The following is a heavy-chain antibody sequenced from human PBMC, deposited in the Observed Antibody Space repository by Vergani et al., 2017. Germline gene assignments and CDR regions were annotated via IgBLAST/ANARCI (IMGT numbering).Heavy chain of an antibody. CDR1: GYTFTSYD. Sequence: QVQLVQSGAEVKKPGASVKVSCKASGYTFTSYDINWVRQATGQGLEWMGWMNPNSGNPGYAQKFQGRVTRHRNTSISTAYMELSSLRSEDTAGNYCARGIVDCSGGSCYGYWGQGTLVTVSS. CDR3: ARGIVDCSGGSCYGY. V-gene: IGHV1-8*01. J-gene: IGHJ4*02. D-gene: IGHD2-15*01. CDR2: MNPNSGNP.